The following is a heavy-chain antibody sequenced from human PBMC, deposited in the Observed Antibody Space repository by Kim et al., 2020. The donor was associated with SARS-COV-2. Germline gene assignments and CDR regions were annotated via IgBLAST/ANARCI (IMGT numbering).Heavy chain of an antibody. V-gene: IGHV4-34*01. CDR1: SGSFSGYF. Sequence: SETLSLTCAVYSGSFSGYFCNWIRQPPGKGLEWIGEMNLGGSTNYNPSLKSRVSMSVDTSKNQFSLRLSSVTAVDTAIYYCATSSGSYRLDYWGQGALVTVSS. D-gene: IGHD6-19*01. CDR3: ATSSGSYRLDY. CDR2: MNLGGST. J-gene: IGHJ4*02.